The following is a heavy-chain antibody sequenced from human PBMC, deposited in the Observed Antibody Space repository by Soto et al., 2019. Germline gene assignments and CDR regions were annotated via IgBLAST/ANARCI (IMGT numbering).Heavy chain of an antibody. CDR1: GFTFSSYG. V-gene: IGHV3-30*03. D-gene: IGHD3-22*01. CDR3: AMSHQTMKFDY. Sequence: VGSLRLSCAASGFTFSSYGMHWVRQAPGKGLEWVAVISYDGSNKYYADSVKGRFTISRDNSKNTLYLQMNSLRAEDTAVYYCAMSHQTMKFDYWGQGTLVTVSS. J-gene: IGHJ4*02. CDR2: ISYDGSNK.